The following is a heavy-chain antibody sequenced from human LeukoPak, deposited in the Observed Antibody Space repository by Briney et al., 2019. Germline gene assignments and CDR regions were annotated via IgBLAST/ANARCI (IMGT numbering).Heavy chain of an antibody. J-gene: IGHJ4*02. D-gene: IGHD6-19*01. Sequence: PGGSLRLCCAASGFTFSSYSMNWVRQAPGKGLEWVSFISSGSNYIYYADSVKGRFTISRDNAKNSLYLQMNSLRAEDTAVYYCARVGVMYSSDFYYFDYWGQGTLVTVSS. V-gene: IGHV3-21*01. CDR2: ISSGSNYI. CDR1: GFTFSSYS. CDR3: ARVGVMYSSDFYYFDY.